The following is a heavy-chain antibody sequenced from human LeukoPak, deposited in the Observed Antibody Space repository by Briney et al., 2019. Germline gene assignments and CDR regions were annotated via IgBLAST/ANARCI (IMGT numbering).Heavy chain of an antibody. CDR3: ARESSPYYYDSADQH. V-gene: IGHV3-64*01. D-gene: IGHD3-22*01. Sequence: GGSLRLSCAASGFTFSSYAMHWVRQAPGKGLEYVSAISSNGGSTYYANSVKGRFTISRDNSKNTLYLQMGSLRAEDTAVYYCARESSPYYYDSADQHWGQGTLVTVSS. J-gene: IGHJ1*01. CDR1: GFTFSSYA. CDR2: ISSNGGST.